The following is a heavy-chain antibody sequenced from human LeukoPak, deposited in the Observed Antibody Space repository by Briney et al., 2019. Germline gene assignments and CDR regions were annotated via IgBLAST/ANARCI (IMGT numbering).Heavy chain of an antibody. CDR3: ARDRSSSHGGHYFFDY. Sequence: GGSLRLSCAASGFTFSSYWMSWVRQAPGKGLEWVANIKQDGSEKYYVDSVKGRFTISRDNAKNSLYLQMNSLRAEDTAVYYCARDRSSSHGGHYFFDYWGQGTLVTVSS. V-gene: IGHV3-7*01. J-gene: IGHJ4*02. D-gene: IGHD6-13*01. CDR2: IKQDGSEK. CDR1: GFTFSSYW.